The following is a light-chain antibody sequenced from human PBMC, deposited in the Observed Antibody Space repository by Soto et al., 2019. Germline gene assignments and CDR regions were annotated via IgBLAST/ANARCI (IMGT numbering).Light chain of an antibody. CDR1: QSVSSNS. CDR3: QQYGSSPYT. Sequence: EIVLTQSPGTLSLSPGERATLSCRASQSVSSNSLAWYQQRPGQAPRLLMYGASSRATGIPDRFSGSGSGTDFTLTISRLEPEDFAVYYCQQYGSSPYTFGQGTKLEIK. J-gene: IGKJ2*01. V-gene: IGKV3-20*01. CDR2: GAS.